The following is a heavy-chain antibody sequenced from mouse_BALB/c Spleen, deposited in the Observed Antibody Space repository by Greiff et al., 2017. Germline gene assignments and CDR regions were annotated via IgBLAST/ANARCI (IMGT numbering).Heavy chain of an antibody. CDR3: ARLTYGNLDY. D-gene: IGHD2-1*01. J-gene: IGHJ2*01. CDR2: ISNGGGST. Sequence: EVQLVESGGGLVQPGGSLKLSCAASGFTFSSYTMSWVRQTPEKRLEWVAYISNGGGSTYYPDTVKGRFTISRDNAKNTLYLQMSSLKSEDTAMYYCARLTYGNLDYWGQGTTLTVSS. V-gene: IGHV5-12-2*01. CDR1: GFTFSSYT.